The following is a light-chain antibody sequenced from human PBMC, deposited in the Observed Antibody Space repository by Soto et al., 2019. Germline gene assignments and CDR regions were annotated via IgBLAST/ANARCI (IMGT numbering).Light chain of an antibody. J-gene: IGKJ5*01. CDR3: QQYNKLIT. CDR1: QDINNY. V-gene: IGKV1-33*01. CDR2: AAS. Sequence: DIQMTQSPSSLSASVGDRVTITCQASQDINNYLNWYQQKPGKAPKLLIYAASNLQTGVPSRFSGSGSGTDFTSTNSSRQAEDIARYYCQQYNKLITVGQGTRLEIE.